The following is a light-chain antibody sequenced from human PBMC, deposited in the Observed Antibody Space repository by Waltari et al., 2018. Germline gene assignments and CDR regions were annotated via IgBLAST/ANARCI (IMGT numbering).Light chain of an antibody. CDR1: QGISNS. V-gene: IGKV1-NL1*01. CDR2: GAS. J-gene: IGKJ2*01. Sequence: DIQMTQSPSSLSASVGDRVTITCRASQGISNSLAWYPQKPGKAPNLLLYGASRLESGVPLRFSGSGSGTDYTLTISSLQPDDFATYYCQQYYFTPYTFGHGTKLDIK. CDR3: QQYYFTPYT.